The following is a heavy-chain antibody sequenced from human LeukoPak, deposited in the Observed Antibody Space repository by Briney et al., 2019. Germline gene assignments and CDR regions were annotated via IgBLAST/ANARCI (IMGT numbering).Heavy chain of an antibody. CDR1: GGSISSYY. J-gene: IGHJ1*01. CDR3: ARSDSSGYSLMEH. CDR2: IYYSGST. V-gene: IGHV4-59*01. D-gene: IGHD3-22*01. Sequence: PSETLSLTCTVSGGSISSYYWSWIRQPPGKGLEWIGYIYYSGSTNYNPFLKSRVTISVDTSKNQFSLKLSSVTAADTAVYYCARSDSSGYSLMEHWGQGTLVTVSS.